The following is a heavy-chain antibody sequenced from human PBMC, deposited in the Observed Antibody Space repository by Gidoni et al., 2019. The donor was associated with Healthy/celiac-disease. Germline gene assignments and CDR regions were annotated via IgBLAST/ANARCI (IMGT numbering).Heavy chain of an antibody. CDR1: GFTFSSYS. J-gene: IGHJ4*02. V-gene: IGHV3-21*01. CDR2: ISSSSSYI. D-gene: IGHD6-6*01. CDR3: ARGGARQLASDY. Sequence: EVQLVESGGGLVKPGGSLRLSCAASGFTFSSYSMNWVRQAPGKGLEWVSSISSSSSYIYYADSVKGRFTISRDNAKNSLYLQMNSLRAEDTAVYYCARGGARQLASDYWGQGTLVTVSS.